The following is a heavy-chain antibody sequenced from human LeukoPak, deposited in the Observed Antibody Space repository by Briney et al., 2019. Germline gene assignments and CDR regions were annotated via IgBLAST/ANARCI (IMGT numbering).Heavy chain of an antibody. D-gene: IGHD1-1*01. Sequence: GASVKVSCKASGGTFSSYAITWVRQAPGQGLEWMGRIIPILGIANYAQKFQGRVTITADKSTSTAYMEVSSLRSEDTAVYYCARGDGTGFDYWGQGTLVTVSS. CDR1: GGTFSSYA. J-gene: IGHJ4*02. CDR2: IIPILGIA. V-gene: IGHV1-69*04. CDR3: ARGDGTGFDY.